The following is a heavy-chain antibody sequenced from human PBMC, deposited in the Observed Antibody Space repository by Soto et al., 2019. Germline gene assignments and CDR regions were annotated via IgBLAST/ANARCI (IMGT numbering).Heavy chain of an antibody. J-gene: IGHJ4*02. CDR2: ISYDGSNK. CDR1: GFTFSSYA. CDR3: ARDLQGWYFAY. Sequence: QVQLVESGGGVVQPGRSLRLSCAASGFTFSSYAMHWVRQAPGKGLEWVAVISYDGSNKYYADSVKGRFTISRDNSKNTLYLQMNSLRAEDTAVYYCARDLQGWYFAYWGQGSLVTVSS. V-gene: IGHV3-30-3*01. D-gene: IGHD2-15*01.